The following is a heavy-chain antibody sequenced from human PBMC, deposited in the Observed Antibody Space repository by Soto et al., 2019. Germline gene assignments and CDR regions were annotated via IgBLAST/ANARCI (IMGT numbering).Heavy chain of an antibody. Sequence: GALRLSCAASGFTFSSYSMNWVRQAPGKGLEWVSYISSSSSTIYYADSVKGRFTISRDNSKNTLYLQMSSLRADDTAVYYCVKGEYYYDSSGYYPFDYWGQGTLVTVSS. CDR2: ISSSSSTI. J-gene: IGHJ4*02. D-gene: IGHD3-22*01. CDR1: GFTFSSYS. CDR3: VKGEYYYDSSGYYPFDY. V-gene: IGHV3-48*01.